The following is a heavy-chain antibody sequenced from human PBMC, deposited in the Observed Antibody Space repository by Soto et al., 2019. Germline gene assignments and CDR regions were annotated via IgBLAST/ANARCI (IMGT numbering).Heavy chain of an antibody. D-gene: IGHD4-17*01. Sequence: ASVKVSCKASGYTSTSYAMHWVRQAPGQRLEWMGWINAGNGNTKYSQKFQGRVTITSDTSASTAYMELSSLRSEDTAVYYCARAVGVATVSFDYWGQGTLVTVSS. CDR3: ARAVGVATVSFDY. CDR1: GYTSTSYA. CDR2: INAGNGNT. J-gene: IGHJ4*02. V-gene: IGHV1-3*01.